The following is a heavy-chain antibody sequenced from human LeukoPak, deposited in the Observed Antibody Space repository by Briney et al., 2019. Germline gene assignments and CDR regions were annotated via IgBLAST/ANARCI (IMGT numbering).Heavy chain of an antibody. CDR2: ISSSSSYI. V-gene: IGHV3-21*01. D-gene: IGHD4-11*01. CDR3: AMATVTTREGYFDY. Sequence: NPGGPLRLSCAASGFTFSSYSMNWVRQAPGKGLEWVSSISSSSSYIYYADSVKGRFTISRDNAKNSLYLQMNSLRAEDTAVCYCAMATVTTREGYFDYWGQGTLVTVSS. J-gene: IGHJ4*02. CDR1: GFTFSSYS.